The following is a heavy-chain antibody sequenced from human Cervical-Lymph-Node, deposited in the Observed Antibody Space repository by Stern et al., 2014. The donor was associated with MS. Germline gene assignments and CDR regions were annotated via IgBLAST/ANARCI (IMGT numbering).Heavy chain of an antibody. Sequence: DQLVESGAAVKKPGTSVQVSCKASGYTLSNHYIHWVRQAPGQGLEWLGIISPSSGTTTFAQKFQGRLTMTRDTSTSTFYMDLSSLRSEDTAVYFCTRDIAGAATGFDFWGQGTLVTVSS. CDR2: ISPSSGTT. J-gene: IGHJ4*02. CDR3: TRDIAGAATGFDF. D-gene: IGHD4/OR15-4a*01. CDR1: GYTLSNHY. V-gene: IGHV1-46*01.